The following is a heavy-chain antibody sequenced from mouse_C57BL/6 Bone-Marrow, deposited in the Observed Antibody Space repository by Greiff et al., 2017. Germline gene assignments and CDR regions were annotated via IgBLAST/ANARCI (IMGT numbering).Heavy chain of an antibody. D-gene: IGHD2-3*01. Sequence: VQLQQSGAELAKPGASVKLSCKASGYTFTSYWMHWVKQRPGQGLEWIGYINPSSGYTKYNQKFKDKATLTADKSSSTAYMQLSSLTYEDSAVYCCARSYLYDGYYVGFAYWGQGTLVTVSA. CDR1: GYTFTSYW. CDR3: ARSYLYDGYYVGFAY. J-gene: IGHJ3*01. V-gene: IGHV1-7*01. CDR2: INPSSGYT.